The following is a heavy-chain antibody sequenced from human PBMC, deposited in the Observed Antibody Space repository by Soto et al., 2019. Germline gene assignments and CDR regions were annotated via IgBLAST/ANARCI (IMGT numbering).Heavy chain of an antibody. Sequence: ASVKVSCKASGYTFTSYGISWVRQAPGQGLEWMGWISVYNGDTNYAQKFQDRVTMTTDTSTSTAYMELRSLGSDDTAVYYCARANDILTGYYAFDYWGQGTLVTVSS. V-gene: IGHV1-18*01. CDR1: GYTFTSYG. D-gene: IGHD3-9*01. CDR3: ARANDILTGYYAFDY. J-gene: IGHJ4*02. CDR2: ISVYNGDT.